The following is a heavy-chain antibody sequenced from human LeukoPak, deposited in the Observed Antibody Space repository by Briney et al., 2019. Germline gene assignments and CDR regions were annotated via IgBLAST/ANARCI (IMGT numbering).Heavy chain of an antibody. Sequence: PSETLSLTCTVSGGSISSGSYYWSWIRQPAGKGLEWIGRIYTSGSTNYNPSLKSRVTISVDTSKNQFSLKLSSVTAADTAVYYCARGEPGATTVTYHDYWGQGTLVTVSS. CDR2: IYTSGST. V-gene: IGHV4-61*02. D-gene: IGHD4-17*01. CDR1: GGSISSGSYY. J-gene: IGHJ4*02. CDR3: ARGEPGATTVTYHDY.